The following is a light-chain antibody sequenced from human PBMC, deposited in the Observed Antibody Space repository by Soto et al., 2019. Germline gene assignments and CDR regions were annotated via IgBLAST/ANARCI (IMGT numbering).Light chain of an antibody. Sequence: QSVLTQPLSASGSPGQSVTISCTGTSSDVGGYNYVSWYQQHPGKAPKLMIYEVSKRPSGVPDRFSGSKSGNTASLTVSGLQAEDEADYYCSSYAGSNSYVFGTGTKVTVL. J-gene: IGLJ1*01. CDR1: SSDVGGYNY. CDR3: SSYAGSNSYV. CDR2: EVS. V-gene: IGLV2-8*01.